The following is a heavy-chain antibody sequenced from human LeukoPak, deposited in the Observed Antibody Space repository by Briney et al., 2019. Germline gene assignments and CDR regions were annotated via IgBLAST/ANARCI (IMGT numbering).Heavy chain of an antibody. J-gene: IGHJ4*02. V-gene: IGHV1-46*01. Sequence: ASVKVSFKASGYTFTSYYMHWVRQAPGQGLEWMGIINPSGGSTSYAQKFQGRVTMTRDTSTSTVYMELSSLRSEDTAVYYCARGKYYYDSSGYYDEPGHYWGQGTLVTVSS. D-gene: IGHD3-22*01. CDR3: ARGKYYYDSSGYYDEPGHY. CDR2: INPSGGST. CDR1: GYTFTSYY.